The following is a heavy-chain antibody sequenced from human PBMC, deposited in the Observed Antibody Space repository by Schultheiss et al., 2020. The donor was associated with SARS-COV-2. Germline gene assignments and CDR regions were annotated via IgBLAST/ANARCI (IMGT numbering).Heavy chain of an antibody. D-gene: IGHD3-3*01. CDR3: AIAQYDFWSGFLGGWFDP. CDR1: GGSISSSSYY. CDR2: IYYSGST. Sequence: SETLSLTCTVSGGSISSSSYYWGWIRQPPGKGLEWIGSIYYSGSTYYNPSLKSRVTISVDTSKNQFSLKLSSVTAADTAVYYCAIAQYDFWSGFLGGWFDPWGQGTLVTVSS. V-gene: IGHV4-39*01. J-gene: IGHJ5*02.